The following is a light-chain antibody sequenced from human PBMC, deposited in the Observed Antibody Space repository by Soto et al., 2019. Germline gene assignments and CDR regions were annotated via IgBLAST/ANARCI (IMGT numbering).Light chain of an antibody. J-gene: IGKJ1*01. Sequence: EIVMTQSPATLSVSPGERATLSCRASQSVSSNLAWYQQKPGQAPRLLIYVASTRATGIPARFSGSGSGTESTLTISSLQSEDFEVYYCQQYNPFWTFGQGTKVEIK. V-gene: IGKV3-15*01. CDR1: QSVSSN. CDR3: QQYNPFWT. CDR2: VAS.